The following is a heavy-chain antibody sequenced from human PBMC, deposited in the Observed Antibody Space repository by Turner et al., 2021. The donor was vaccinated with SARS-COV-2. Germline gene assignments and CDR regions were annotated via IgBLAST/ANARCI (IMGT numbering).Heavy chain of an antibody. Sequence: QVQLVQSGAEVKKPGASVKVSCKISGYTLTELSMYWVRQAPGKGLEWMGGFDPEDGETIYAQNFQGRVTMTEDTSTDTAYMELSSLRSEDTAVYFCARAMVRGVNAYVEYLQHWGQGTLVTVSS. V-gene: IGHV1-24*01. J-gene: IGHJ1*01. D-gene: IGHD3-10*01. CDR1: GYTLTELS. CDR3: ARAMVRGVNAYVEYLQH. CDR2: FDPEDGET.